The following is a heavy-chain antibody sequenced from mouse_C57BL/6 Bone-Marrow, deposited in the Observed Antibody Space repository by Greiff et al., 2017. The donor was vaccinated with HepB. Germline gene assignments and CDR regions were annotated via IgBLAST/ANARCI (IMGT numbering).Heavy chain of an antibody. CDR2: ISDGGSYT. D-gene: IGHD1-1*01. V-gene: IGHV5-4*01. CDR3: ARDQLYYGSSYWYFDV. CDR1: GFTFSSYV. J-gene: IGHJ1*03. Sequence: EVQRVESGGGLVKPGGSLKLSCAASGFTFSSYVMSWVRQTPEKRLEWVATISDGGSYTYYPDNVKGRFTISRDNAKNNLYLQMSHLKSEDTAMYYCARDQLYYGSSYWYFDVWGTGTTVTVTS.